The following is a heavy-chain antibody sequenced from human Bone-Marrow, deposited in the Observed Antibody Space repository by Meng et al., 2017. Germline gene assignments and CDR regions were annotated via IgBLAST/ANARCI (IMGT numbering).Heavy chain of an antibody. CDR1: GGSISSCY. CDR2: IYTSGST. CDR3: AREASMVRGVIMN. J-gene: IGHJ4*02. V-gene: IGHV4-4*07. D-gene: IGHD3-10*01. Sequence: SETLSLTCTVSGGSISSCYWSWIRQPAGKGLEWIARIYTSGSTNYNTSLKSRVTMSVDTSKNQFSLKLSSVTAADTAVYYCAREASMVRGVIMNWGQGTLVTVSS.